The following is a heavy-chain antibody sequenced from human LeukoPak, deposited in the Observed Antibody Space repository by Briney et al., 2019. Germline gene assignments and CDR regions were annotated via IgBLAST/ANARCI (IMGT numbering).Heavy chain of an antibody. J-gene: IGHJ5*02. CDR1: GFTFNNYP. Sequence: GGSLRLSCSAYGFTFNNYPMYWVRQPPGKGLGYVSVISSNGGSTYYADSVKGRFTISRDNSKNTLYLQMSSLRAEDTAVYYCVKGGSSSSWYTWLDPWGQGALVTVSS. CDR2: ISSNGGST. V-gene: IGHV3-64D*06. D-gene: IGHD6-13*01. CDR3: VKGGSSSSWYTWLDP.